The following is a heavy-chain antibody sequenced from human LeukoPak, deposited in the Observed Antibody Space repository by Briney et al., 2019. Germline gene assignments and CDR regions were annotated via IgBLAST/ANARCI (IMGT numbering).Heavy chain of an antibody. CDR2: IYYSGST. D-gene: IGHD4-17*01. CDR3: ARGGYGDYVT. V-gene: IGHV4-59*01. CDR1: GGSISSFY. J-gene: IGHJ5*02. Sequence: PSETLSCTCTVSGGSISSFYWSWIRQPPGKGLEWIGYIYYSGSTNYNPSLKSRVTISVDTSKNQFSLKLSSVTAADTAVYYCARGGYGDYVTWGQGALVTVSS.